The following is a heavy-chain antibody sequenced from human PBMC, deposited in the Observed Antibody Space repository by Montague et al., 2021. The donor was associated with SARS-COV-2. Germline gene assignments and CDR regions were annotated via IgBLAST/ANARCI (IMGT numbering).Heavy chain of an antibody. D-gene: IGHD3-10*01. V-gene: IGHV4-39*01. Sequence: SETLSLTCTVSGGSISSTNYYWGWIRPPQGKGLEWIVSISYSGSTYYKSSLQSRVTISVDTSKNQFSLRFSSVTAADSAVYYGARHITASGNAFDIWGQGTMVTVSS. CDR3: ARHITASGNAFDI. CDR1: GGSISSTNYY. J-gene: IGHJ3*02. CDR2: ISYSGST.